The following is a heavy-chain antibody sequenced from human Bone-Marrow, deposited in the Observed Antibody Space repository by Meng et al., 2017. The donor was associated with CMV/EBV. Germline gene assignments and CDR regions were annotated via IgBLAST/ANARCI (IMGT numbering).Heavy chain of an antibody. D-gene: IGHD4-17*01. V-gene: IGHV1-18*01. Sequence: ASVKVSCKASGYTFTSYGISWVRQAPGQGLEWMGWISAYNGNTNYAQKLQGRVTMTTDTSTSTAYMELRSLRSDDTAVYYCARDSPDYGDYLFDYWGQGVLVTFYS. CDR3: ARDSPDYGDYLFDY. CDR1: GYTFTSYG. CDR2: ISAYNGNT. J-gene: IGHJ4*02.